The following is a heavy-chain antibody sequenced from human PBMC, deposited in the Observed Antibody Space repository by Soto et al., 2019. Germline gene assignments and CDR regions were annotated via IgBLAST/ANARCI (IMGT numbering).Heavy chain of an antibody. Sequence: GASVKVSCKASGGTFSSYAISWVRQAPGQGLEWMGGIIPIFGTANYAQKFQGRVTITADESTSTAYMELSSLRSEDTAVYYCARLRGYSYGFDYWGQGTLVTVSS. V-gene: IGHV1-69*13. J-gene: IGHJ4*02. CDR2: IIPIFGTA. D-gene: IGHD5-18*01. CDR1: GGTFSSYA. CDR3: ARLRGYSYGFDY.